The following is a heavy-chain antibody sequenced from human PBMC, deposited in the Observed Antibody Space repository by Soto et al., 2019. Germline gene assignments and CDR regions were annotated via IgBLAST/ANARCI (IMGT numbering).Heavy chain of an antibody. D-gene: IGHD4-17*01. CDR1: GFTFSSHA. Sequence: PGGSLRLSCAASGFTFSSHAMSWVRQAPGKGLEWASGIRGSGSSTYYADSVKGRFTISRDNSKNTLYLQMNSLRAEDTAVYYCAPLLFSTVTIRHNDYWGQGPPVNVCS. CDR3: APLLFSTVTIRHNDY. CDR2: IRGSGSST. V-gene: IGHV3-23*01. J-gene: IGHJ4*02.